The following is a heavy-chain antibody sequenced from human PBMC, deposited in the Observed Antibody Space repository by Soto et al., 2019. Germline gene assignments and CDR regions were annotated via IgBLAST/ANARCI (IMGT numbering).Heavy chain of an antibody. Sequence: TSETLSLTCTVSGGSISSSSYYGGWIRQPPGKGLEWIGSIYYSGSTYYNPSLKSRVTISVDTSKNQFSLKLSSVTAADTAVYYCARCPYYDFWSGSYHDDYYYYYMDVWGKGTTVTVSS. V-gene: IGHV4-39*01. D-gene: IGHD3-3*01. J-gene: IGHJ6*03. CDR3: ARCPYYDFWSGSYHDDYYYYYMDV. CDR1: GGSISSSSYY. CDR2: IYYSGST.